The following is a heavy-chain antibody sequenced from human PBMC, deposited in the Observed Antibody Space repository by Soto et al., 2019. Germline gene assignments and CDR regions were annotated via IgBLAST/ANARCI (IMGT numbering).Heavy chain of an antibody. CDR1: GGSFSGYY. J-gene: IGHJ5*02. Sequence: QVQLQQWGAGLLKPSETLSLTCAVYGGSFSGYYWSWIRQPPGKGLEWIGEINHSGSTNYNPSLKSRVTISVXXSXNXXSLKLSSVTAADTAVYYCAAGPARWLQPKQGWFDPWGQGTLVTVSS. CDR2: INHSGST. CDR3: AAGPARWLQPKQGWFDP. V-gene: IGHV4-34*01. D-gene: IGHD5-12*01.